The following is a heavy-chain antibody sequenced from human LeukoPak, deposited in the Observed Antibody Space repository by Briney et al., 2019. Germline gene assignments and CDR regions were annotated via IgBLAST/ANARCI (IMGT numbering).Heavy chain of an antibody. D-gene: IGHD3-10*01. J-gene: IGHJ4*01. Sequence: PSQTLSLTCTVSGGSISSGGYYWGWIRQNPGKGLEWIGYIYYSGSTYYNPSLKSRVTLSLDTSNNPFSLKLSSVTTADTAVDYCARVGRSGELCVDYWGQGTPVTVSS. CDR3: ARVGRSGELCVDY. CDR2: IYYSGST. CDR1: GGSISSGGYY. V-gene: IGHV4-31*03.